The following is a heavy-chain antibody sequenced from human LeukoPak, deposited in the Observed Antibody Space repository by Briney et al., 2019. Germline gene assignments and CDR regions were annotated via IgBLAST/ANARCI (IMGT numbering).Heavy chain of an antibody. CDR1: GDSIITYY. J-gene: IGHJ4*02. D-gene: IGHD5-12*01. CDR2: MYYSGST. CDR3: ARHSRGYDSEFGY. Sequence: SETLSLTCTVSGDSIITYYWSWIRQPPGKGLEWIGYMYYSGSTNYNPSLKSRVTISVDKSRNQFSLTLSSVTAADTAVYYCARHSRGYDSEFGYWGQGTLLTVSS. V-gene: IGHV4-59*08.